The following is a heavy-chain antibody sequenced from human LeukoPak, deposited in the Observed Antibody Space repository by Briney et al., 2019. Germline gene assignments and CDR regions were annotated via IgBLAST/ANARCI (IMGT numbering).Heavy chain of an antibody. CDR1: GGSISSYY. CDR3: ERPKGYCSGGSCYQSFDY. CDR2: IYYSGST. V-gene: IGHV4-39*01. J-gene: IGHJ4*02. D-gene: IGHD2-15*01. Sequence: PSETRSLACTVAGGSISSYYWGWVRRPPGKGREWVGSIYYSGSTYYNPSLKSRVTISVDTSKNQFSLKLSSVTAADTAVYYCERPKGYCSGGSCYQSFDYWGQGTLVTVSS.